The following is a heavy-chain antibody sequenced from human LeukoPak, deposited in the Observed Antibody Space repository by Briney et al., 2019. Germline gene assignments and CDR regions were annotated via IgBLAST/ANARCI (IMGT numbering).Heavy chain of an antibody. CDR1: GGTFSSYA. CDR3: ARGEDVGDAFDI. CDR2: IITIFGTA. V-gene: IGHV1-69*01. J-gene: IGHJ3*02. Sequence: GASVKVSCKASGGTFSSYAISWVRQAPGQGLEWMGGIITIFGTANYAQKFQGRVTITADESTSTAYMELSSLRSEDTAVYYCARGEDVGDAFDIWGQGTMVTVSS.